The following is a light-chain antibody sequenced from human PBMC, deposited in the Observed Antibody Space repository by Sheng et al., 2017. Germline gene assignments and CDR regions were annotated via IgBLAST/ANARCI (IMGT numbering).Light chain of an antibody. CDR3: GTWDNVVFEGV. CDR2: DNY. CDR1: SSNIGNNY. V-gene: IGLV1-51*01. J-gene: IGLJ1*01. Sequence: QSVLTQPPSVSAAPGQKVTISCSGISSNIGNNYVSWYQQFPGTAPKLLIYDNYQRPAGIPDRFSGSKSGTSATLDITGLQTGDEADYYCGTWDNVVFEGVFGTGTKVTVL.